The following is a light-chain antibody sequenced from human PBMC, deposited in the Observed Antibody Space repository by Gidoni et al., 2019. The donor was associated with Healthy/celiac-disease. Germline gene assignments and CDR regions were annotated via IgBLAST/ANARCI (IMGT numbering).Light chain of an antibody. CDR2: GAS. J-gene: IGKJ2*01. Sequence: EIVLTQSPGTLSLSPGERATLSCRASQSVSSSYLGWYQQKPGQAPRLLIYGASSRATGIPDRFSGSGSGTDFTLTISRLEPEDFAVYYCQQEGSFGQGTKLEIK. V-gene: IGKV3-20*01. CDR3: QQEGS. CDR1: QSVSSSY.